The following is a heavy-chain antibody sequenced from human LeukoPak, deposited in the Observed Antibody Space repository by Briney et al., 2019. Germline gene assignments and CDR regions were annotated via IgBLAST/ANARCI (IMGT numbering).Heavy chain of an antibody. CDR3: ARGDSYYYDSSGYFDY. Sequence: HPGGSLRLSCAASGFTFSSYTMNWVRQAPGKGLEWVSYISSSGSTIYYADSVKGRFTISRDNAKNSLYLQMNSLRAEDTAVYYCARGDSYYYDSSGYFDYWGQGTLVTVSS. CDR2: ISSSGSTI. CDR1: GFTFSSYT. V-gene: IGHV3-48*04. J-gene: IGHJ4*02. D-gene: IGHD3-22*01.